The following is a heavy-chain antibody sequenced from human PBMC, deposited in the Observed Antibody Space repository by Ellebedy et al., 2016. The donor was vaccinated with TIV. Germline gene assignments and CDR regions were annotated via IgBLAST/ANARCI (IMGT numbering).Heavy chain of an antibody. Sequence: GGSLRLXCAASGFIFTACSMAWVRQAPGKGLEWVSSISLNGGDTYYADSVKGRFTISRDNSKNTLYLQMNSLRAEDAAVYYCATGYSTDWYYYWGQGTLVTVSS. CDR1: GFIFTACS. D-gene: IGHD6-19*01. J-gene: IGHJ4*02. CDR2: ISLNGGDT. V-gene: IGHV3-23*01. CDR3: ATGYSTDWYYY.